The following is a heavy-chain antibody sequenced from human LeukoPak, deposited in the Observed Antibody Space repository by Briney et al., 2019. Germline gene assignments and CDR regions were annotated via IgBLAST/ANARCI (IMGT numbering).Heavy chain of an antibody. CDR2: MNPNSGNT. D-gene: IGHD3-3*01. CDR3: ARGGRITIFGVVTKYDY. Sequence: ASVEVSCKASGYTFTSYDINWVRQATGQGLEWMGWMNPNSGNTGYAQKFQGRVTMTRNTSISTAYMELSSLRSEDTAVYYCARGGRITIFGVVTKYDYWGQGTLVTVSS. CDR1: GYTFTSYD. V-gene: IGHV1-8*01. J-gene: IGHJ4*02.